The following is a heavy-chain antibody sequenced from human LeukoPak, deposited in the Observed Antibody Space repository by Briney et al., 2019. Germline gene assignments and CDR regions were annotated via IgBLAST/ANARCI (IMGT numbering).Heavy chain of an antibody. CDR1: GFNFSSYA. J-gene: IGHJ4*02. Sequence: SLRLSCAASGFNFSSYAMHRVRQAPGKGLEWVAVISYDGSNKYYADSVKGRFTISRDNSKNTLYLQMNSLRAEDTAVYYCARDPGYWGQGTLVTVSS. CDR3: ARDPGY. CDR2: ISYDGSNK. V-gene: IGHV3-30*04.